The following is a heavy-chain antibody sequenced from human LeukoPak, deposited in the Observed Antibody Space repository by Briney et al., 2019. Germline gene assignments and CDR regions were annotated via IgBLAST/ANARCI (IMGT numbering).Heavy chain of an antibody. CDR1: GGSISSGSAY. J-gene: IGHJ3*02. V-gene: IGHV4-61*09. CDR2: IYATKNT. Sequence: SQTLSLTCTVSGGSISSGSAYWNWIRQPAGKGLEWIGHIYATKNTNYSPSLKSRVTISLDTSRNQFSLRLNSVTAADTAVYYCAKSNGCLIDIWGQGTMVTVSS. CDR3: AKSNGCLIDI. D-gene: IGHD2-8*01.